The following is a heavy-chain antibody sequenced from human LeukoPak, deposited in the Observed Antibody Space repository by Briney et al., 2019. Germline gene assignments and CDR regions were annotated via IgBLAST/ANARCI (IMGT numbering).Heavy chain of an antibody. CDR3: AKDGQLWVY. CDR2: IFPSGGEI. J-gene: IGHJ4*02. D-gene: IGHD6-6*01. CDR1: GFTFSTFA. Sequence: GGSLRLSCAASGFTFSTFAMIWVRQPPGKGLEWVSSIFPSGGEIHYADSVRGRFTISRDNSKSTLSLQMNSLRAEDTAVYYCAKDGQLWVYWGQGTLVTVSS. V-gene: IGHV3-23*01.